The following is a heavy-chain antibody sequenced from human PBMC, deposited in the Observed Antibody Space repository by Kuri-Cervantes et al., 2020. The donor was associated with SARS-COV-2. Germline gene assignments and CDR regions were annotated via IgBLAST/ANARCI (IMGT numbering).Heavy chain of an antibody. CDR1: GGSISSHY. V-gene: IGHV4-59*11. CDR3: ARGKVPAYNWFDP. D-gene: IGHD2-2*01. CDR2: IYYSGST. Sequence: SETLSLTCTVSGGSISSHYWSWIRQPPGKGLEWIGYIYYSGSTNYNPSLKSRVTISVDTSKNQFSLKLSSVTAADTAVYYCARGKVPAYNWFDPWGQGTPVTVSS. J-gene: IGHJ5*02.